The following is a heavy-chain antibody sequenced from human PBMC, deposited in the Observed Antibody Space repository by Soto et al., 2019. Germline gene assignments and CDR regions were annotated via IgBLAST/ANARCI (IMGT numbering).Heavy chain of an antibody. V-gene: IGHV2-5*02. CDR1: GFSLSTSGVG. J-gene: IGHJ5*02. Sequence: KESGPTLVKPTQTLTLTCTFSGFSLSTSGVGVGWIRQPPGKALEWLALIYWDDDKRYSPSLKSRLTITKDTSKNQVVLTMTNMDPVDTATYYCAHRLVEGEFWRNLNWFDPWGQGTLVTVSS. D-gene: IGHD3-3*01. CDR3: AHRLVEGEFWRNLNWFDP. CDR2: IYWDDDK.